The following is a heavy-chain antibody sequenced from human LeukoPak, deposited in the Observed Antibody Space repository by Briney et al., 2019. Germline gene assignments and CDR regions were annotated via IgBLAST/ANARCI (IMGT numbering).Heavy chain of an antibody. D-gene: IGHD6-13*01. CDR2: FSGGGTNT. CDR3: AKGRSSSFYVASDI. CDR1: GFTFSSYA. J-gene: IGHJ3*02. V-gene: IGHV3-23*01. Sequence: GGSLRPSCEASGFTFSSYAMSWVRQAPGKGLEWVSGFSGGGTNTNYADSVKGRFTISRDNSKNTLYLQMNSLRAEDTAVYYCAKGRSSSFYVASDIWGQGTRVTVSS.